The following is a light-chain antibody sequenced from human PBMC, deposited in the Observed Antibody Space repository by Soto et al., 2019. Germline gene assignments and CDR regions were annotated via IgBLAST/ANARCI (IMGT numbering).Light chain of an antibody. CDR1: QTVSSN. CDR3: QQYNNWPPWT. CDR2: GAS. J-gene: IGKJ1*01. Sequence: EIVMTQSPGTLSVSPRESATLSCRASQTVSSNLAWYQQKPGQAPRLLIYGASTRATGMPARFSGSGSGTEFTLTISSLQSEDFAVYYCQQYNNWPPWTFGQGTKVEVK. V-gene: IGKV3-15*01.